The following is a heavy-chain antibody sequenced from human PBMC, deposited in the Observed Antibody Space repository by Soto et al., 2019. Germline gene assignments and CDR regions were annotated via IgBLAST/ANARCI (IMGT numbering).Heavy chain of an antibody. J-gene: IGHJ5*02. CDR3: ASLAGYSSSWHWLDP. V-gene: IGHV4-59*08. D-gene: IGHD6-13*01. CDR1: GGSFSGYY. CDR2: IYNSGST. Sequence: SETLSLTCAVYGGSFSGYYWSWIRQPPGKGLEWNGFIYNSGSTHYNPSLRSRVTISVDTSKNQFSLKLSSVTATDTAVYYCASLAGYSSSWHWLDPWGKGTLVTVA.